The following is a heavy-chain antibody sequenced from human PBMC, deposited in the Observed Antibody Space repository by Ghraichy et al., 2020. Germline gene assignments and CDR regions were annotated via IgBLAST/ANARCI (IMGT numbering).Heavy chain of an antibody. CDR1: GFTFSSYS. Sequence: GGSLRLSCAASGFTFSSYSMNWVHQAPGKGLEWVSYISSSSSTIYYADSVKGRFTISRDNAKNSLYLQMNSLRAEDTAVYYCARDLGYSSFWGQGTMVTVSS. V-gene: IGHV3-48*01. CDR3: ARDLGYSSF. D-gene: IGHD6-19*01. CDR2: ISSSSSTI. J-gene: IGHJ3*01.